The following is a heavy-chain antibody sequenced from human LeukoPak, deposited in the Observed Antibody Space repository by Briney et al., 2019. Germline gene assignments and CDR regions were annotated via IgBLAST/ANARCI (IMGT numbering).Heavy chain of an antibody. J-gene: IGHJ3*01. CDR3: ARISSSNWYNERGAFDV. D-gene: IGHD6-13*01. CDR2: IYYSGST. Sequence: SSETLSLTCTVSGGSISSYYWSWIRQPPGKGLEWIGYIYYSGSTNYNPSLKSRVTISVDTSKNQFSLKLSSVTAADTAVYHCARISSSNWYNERGAFDVWGQGTMVTVSS. V-gene: IGHV4-59*01. CDR1: GGSISSYY.